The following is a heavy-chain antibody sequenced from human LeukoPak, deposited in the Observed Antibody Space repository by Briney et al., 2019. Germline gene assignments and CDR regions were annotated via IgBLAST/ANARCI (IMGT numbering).Heavy chain of an antibody. V-gene: IGHV4-59*12. J-gene: IGHJ5*02. D-gene: IGHD3-16*01. CDR1: GGSISSYY. CDR3: AREGTGGNNWFDP. Sequence: SETLSLTGTVSGGSISSYYWSWIRQPPGKGLEWIGYIYYSGSTNYNPSLKSRVTISVDTSKNQFSLKLSSVTAADTAVYYCAREGTGGNNWFDPWGQGTLVTVSS. CDR2: IYYSGST.